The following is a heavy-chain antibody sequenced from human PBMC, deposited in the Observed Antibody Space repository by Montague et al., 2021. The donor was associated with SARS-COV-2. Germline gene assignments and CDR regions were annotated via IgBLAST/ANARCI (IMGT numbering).Heavy chain of an antibody. D-gene: IGHD6-25*01. CDR2: IYTSGST. J-gene: IGHJ5*02. CDR3: ARDGYSSGWNGLHWFDP. V-gene: IGHV4-61*02. Sequence: TLSLTCTVSIGSISSGSYYWGWIRQPAGKGLEWIGRIYTSGSTNYXXXLKSRVTISVDTSKNQFSLKLSSVTAADTAVYYCARDGYSSGWNGLHWFDPWGQGTLVTVSS. CDR1: IGSISSGSYY.